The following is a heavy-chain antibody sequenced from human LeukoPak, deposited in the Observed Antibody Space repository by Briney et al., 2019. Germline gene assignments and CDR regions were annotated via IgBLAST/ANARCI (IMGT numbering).Heavy chain of an antibody. CDR2: ISGSGGST. V-gene: IGHV3-23*01. D-gene: IGHD3-10*01. CDR3: AKDPAGSGTHDRYFDY. CDR1: GFTFSSYA. J-gene: IGHJ4*02. Sequence: GGSLRLSCAASGFTFSSYAMSWVRQAPGKGLEWVSAISGSGGSTYYADSVKGRFTISRDNSKNTLYLQMNSLRAEDTAVYYCAKDPAGSGTHDRYFDYWGQGTPVTVSS.